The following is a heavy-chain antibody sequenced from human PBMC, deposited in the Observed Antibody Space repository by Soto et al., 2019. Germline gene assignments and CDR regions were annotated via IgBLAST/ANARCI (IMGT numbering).Heavy chain of an antibody. CDR2: INPNSGGT. V-gene: IGHV1-2*04. Sequence: ASVKVSCKASGYTFTGYYMHWVRQAPGQGLEWMGWINPNSGGTNYAQKFQGWVTMTRDKSISTAYMELSRLRSDDTAVYYCARGFSNPIAAAGINYYYGMDVWGQGTTVTVSS. CDR1: GYTFTGYY. D-gene: IGHD6-13*01. J-gene: IGHJ6*02. CDR3: ARGFSNPIAAAGINYYYGMDV.